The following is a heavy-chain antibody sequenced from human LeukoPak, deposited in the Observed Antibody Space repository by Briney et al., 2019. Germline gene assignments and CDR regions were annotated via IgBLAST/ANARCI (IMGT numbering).Heavy chain of an antibody. D-gene: IGHD5-12*01. CDR2: ISGSGGST. CDR1: GFTFSSYA. J-gene: IGHJ6*02. CDR3: AKGQRDIVAIDAYGMDV. V-gene: IGHV3-23*01. Sequence: PGGSLRLSCAASGFTFSSYAMSWVRQAPGKGLEWVSAISGSGGSTYYADSVKGRFTISRDNSKNTLYLKMNSLRAEDTAVYYCAKGQRDIVAIDAYGMDVWGQGTTVTVSS.